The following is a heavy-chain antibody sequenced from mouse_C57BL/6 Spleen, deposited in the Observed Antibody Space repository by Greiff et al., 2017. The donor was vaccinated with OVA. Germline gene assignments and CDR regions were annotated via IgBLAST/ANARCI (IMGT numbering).Heavy chain of an antibody. CDR2: ISSGSSTI. CDR1: GFTFSDYG. CDR3: AGLRVNAMDD. Sequence: EVKLVESGGGLVKPGGSLKLSCAASGFTFSDYGMHWVRQAPEKGLEWVAYISSGSSTIYYADTVKGRFTISRDNAKHTLFLQMTSLRTEDTAMYYCAGLRVNAMDDWGQGTSVTVAT. J-gene: IGHJ4*01. D-gene: IGHD1-1*01. V-gene: IGHV5-17*01.